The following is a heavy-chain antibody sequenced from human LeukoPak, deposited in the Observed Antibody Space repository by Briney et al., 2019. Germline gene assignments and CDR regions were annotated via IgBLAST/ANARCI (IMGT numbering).Heavy chain of an antibody. J-gene: IGHJ4*02. D-gene: IGHD3-10*01. CDR3: AKRALLGFGELYYFDY. V-gene: IGHV3-23*01. CDR1: GFTFSSYA. CDR2: ISGSGGST. Sequence: GGSLRLSCAASGFTFSSYAMSWVRRAPGKGLEWVSAISGSGGSTYYADSVKGRFTISRDNSKNTLYLQMNSLRAEDTAVYYCAKRALLGFGELYYFDYWGQGTLVTVSS.